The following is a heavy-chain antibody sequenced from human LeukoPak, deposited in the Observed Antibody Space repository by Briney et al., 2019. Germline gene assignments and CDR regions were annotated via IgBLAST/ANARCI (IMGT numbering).Heavy chain of an antibody. J-gene: IGHJ6*02. CDR2: IIPIFGTA. Sequence: SVKVSFTASGYTFTSYGISWVRQAPGQGLEWMGGIIPIFGTANYAQKFQGRVTITADESTSTAYMELSSLRSEDTAVYYCARGQTHCSGGSCYSYYYGMDVWGQGTTVTVSS. D-gene: IGHD2-15*01. CDR3: ARGQTHCSGGSCYSYYYGMDV. CDR1: GYTFTSYG. V-gene: IGHV1-69*13.